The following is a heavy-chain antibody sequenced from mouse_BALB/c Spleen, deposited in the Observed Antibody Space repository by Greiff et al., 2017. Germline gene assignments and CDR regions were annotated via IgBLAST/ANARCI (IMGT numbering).Heavy chain of an antibody. CDR2: FYPGSGSI. V-gene: IGHV1-62-2*01. CDR3: ARHEDGDQLGHGAMDY. J-gene: IGHJ4*01. D-gene: IGHD4-1*02. CDR1: GYTFTEYI. Sequence: QVQLKQSGAELVKPGASVKLSCKASGYTFTEYIIHWVKQRSGQGLEWIGWFYPGSGSIKYNEKFKDKATLTADKSSSTVYMELSRLTSEDSAVYFCARHEDGDQLGHGAMDYWGQGTSVTVSS.